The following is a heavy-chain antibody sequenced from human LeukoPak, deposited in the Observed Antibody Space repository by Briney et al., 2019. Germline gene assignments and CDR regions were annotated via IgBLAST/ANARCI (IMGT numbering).Heavy chain of an antibody. CDR3: ARANGDYVYYFDY. CDR2: IYHSGST. J-gene: IGHJ4*02. V-gene: IGHV4-30-2*01. D-gene: IGHD4-17*01. Sequence: SQTLSLTCAVSGGSISSGGYSWSWIRQPPGKGLEWIGYIYHSGSTYYNPSLKSRVTISVDRSKNQFSLKLSSVTAADTAVYYCARANGDYVYYFDYWGQGTLVTVSS. CDR1: GGSISSGGYS.